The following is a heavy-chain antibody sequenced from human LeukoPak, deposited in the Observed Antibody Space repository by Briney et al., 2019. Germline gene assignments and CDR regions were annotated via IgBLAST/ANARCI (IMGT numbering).Heavy chain of an antibody. Sequence: PSQTLSLTCAVSGGSISSGGYSWSWIRQPPGKGLEWIAYIYYSGSTYYNPSLKSRVTMSVDTSKNQFSLKLSSVTAADTAVYYCASFGQWPFQFDYWGQGTLVTVSS. CDR2: IYYSGST. CDR1: GGSISSGGYS. V-gene: IGHV4-30-4*07. CDR3: ASFGQWPFQFDY. J-gene: IGHJ4*02. D-gene: IGHD6-19*01.